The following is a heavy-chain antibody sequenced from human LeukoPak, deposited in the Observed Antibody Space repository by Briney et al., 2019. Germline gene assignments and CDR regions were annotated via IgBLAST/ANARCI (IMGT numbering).Heavy chain of an antibody. CDR1: GFTFSSYS. D-gene: IGHD2-21*02. V-gene: IGHV3-21*01. CDR2: ISSTSTYI. Sequence: GGSLRLSCVASGFTFSSYSMNWVRQTPGKGLEWVSSISSTSTYIYYADSVKGRFTISRDNAKNSLYLQMNSLRAEDTAMYYCARDGAYCGGDCYPRDWFDRWGQGSMVTVSS. CDR3: ARDGAYCGGDCYPRDWFDR. J-gene: IGHJ5*02.